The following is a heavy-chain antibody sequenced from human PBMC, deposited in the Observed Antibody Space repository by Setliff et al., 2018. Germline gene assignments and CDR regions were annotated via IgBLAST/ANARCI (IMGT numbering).Heavy chain of an antibody. CDR3: ARDNTMVGATDY. CDR1: GGSISSGTYY. Sequence: SETLSLTCTVSGGSISSGTYYWSWIRQPAGKGLEWIGRLHTSGSIDYNPSLKSRVTISVDTSKNQFSLRLRAVTAADTAVYYCARDNTMVGATDYWGLGTLVTVSS. D-gene: IGHD1-26*01. CDR2: LHTSGSI. V-gene: IGHV4-61*02. J-gene: IGHJ4*02.